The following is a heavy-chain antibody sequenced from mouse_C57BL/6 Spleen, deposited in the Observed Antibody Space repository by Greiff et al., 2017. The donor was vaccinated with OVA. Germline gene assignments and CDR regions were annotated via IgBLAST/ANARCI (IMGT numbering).Heavy chain of an antibody. J-gene: IGHJ4*01. CDR1: GYAFSSYW. V-gene: IGHV1-80*01. Sequence: VKLVESGAELVKPGASVKISCKASGYAFSSYWMNWVKQRPGKGLEWIGQIYPGDGDTNYNGKFKGKATLTADKSSSTAYMQLSSLTSEDSAVYFCARHYGSSSYAMDYWGQGTSVTVSS. D-gene: IGHD1-1*01. CDR3: ARHYGSSSYAMDY. CDR2: IYPGDGDT.